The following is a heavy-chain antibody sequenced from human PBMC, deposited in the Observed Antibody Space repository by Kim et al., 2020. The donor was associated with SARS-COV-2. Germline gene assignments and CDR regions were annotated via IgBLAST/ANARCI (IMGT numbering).Heavy chain of an antibody. J-gene: IGHJ5*02. D-gene: IGHD2-2*01. CDR2: IYYSGST. Sequence: SETLSLTCTVSGGSISSYYWSWIRQPPGKGLEWIGYIYYSGSTNYNPSLKSRVTISVDTSKNQFSLKLSSVTAADTAVYYCARLGRVVPENNWFDPWGQGTLVTVSS. V-gene: IGHV4-59*08. CDR1: GGSISSYY. CDR3: ARLGRVVPENNWFDP.